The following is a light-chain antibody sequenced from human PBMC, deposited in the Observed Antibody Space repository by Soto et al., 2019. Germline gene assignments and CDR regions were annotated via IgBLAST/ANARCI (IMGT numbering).Light chain of an antibody. CDR1: QIVVYTSNNKNY. J-gene: IGKJ5*01. Sequence: DIVMTQSPDSLAVSLGERATINFKSIQIVVYTSNNKNYLAWCQQKPGQPPKLLIYWASTRESGVPDRFSGSGSGTDFTLTISSLQAEDMAVYYCQQYYSIPITFGQGTRLEIK. V-gene: IGKV4-1*01. CDR2: WAS. CDR3: QQYYSIPIT.